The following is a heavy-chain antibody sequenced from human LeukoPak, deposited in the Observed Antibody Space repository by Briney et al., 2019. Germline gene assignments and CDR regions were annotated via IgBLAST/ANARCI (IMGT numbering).Heavy chain of an antibody. J-gene: IGHJ4*02. CDR1: GYTFTGYY. D-gene: IGHD1-26*01. CDR2: INPNSGGT. CDR3: ARGFSDLVGATFHLGY. Sequence: ASVKVSCKASGYTFTGYYMHWVRQAPGQGLEWMGWINPNSGGTNYAQKFQGRVTMTRDTSISTAYMELSRLRSDDTAVYYCARGFSDLVGATFHLGYWGQGTLVTVSS. V-gene: IGHV1-2*02.